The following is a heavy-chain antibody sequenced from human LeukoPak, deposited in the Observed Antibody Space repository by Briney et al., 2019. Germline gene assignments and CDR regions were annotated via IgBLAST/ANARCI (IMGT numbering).Heavy chain of an antibody. Sequence: ASVKVSCKASGYTFTSYGISWVRQAPGQGLEWMGWVSAYNGNTNYAQKLQGRVTMTTDTSTSTAYMELRSLRSDDTAVYYCARDTMVRGVTPLGYWGQGTLVTVSS. D-gene: IGHD3-10*01. CDR1: GYTFTSYG. V-gene: IGHV1-18*01. CDR2: VSAYNGNT. CDR3: ARDTMVRGVTPLGY. J-gene: IGHJ4*02.